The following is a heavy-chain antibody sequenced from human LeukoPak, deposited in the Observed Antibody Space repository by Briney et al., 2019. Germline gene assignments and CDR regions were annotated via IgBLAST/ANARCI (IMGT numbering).Heavy chain of an antibody. CDR3: ARQTISSRPGDY. CDR2: IYPGDSDT. J-gene: IGHJ4*02. CDR1: GYSFTTYW. D-gene: IGHD6-6*01. V-gene: IGHV5-51*01. Sequence: GESLKISCKGSGYSFTTYWIGWVRQMPGKGLEWMGIIYPGDSDTRYSPSFQGQVTISADKSINTAYLQWGSLKASDTAMYYYARQTISSRPGDYWGQGTLVTVSS.